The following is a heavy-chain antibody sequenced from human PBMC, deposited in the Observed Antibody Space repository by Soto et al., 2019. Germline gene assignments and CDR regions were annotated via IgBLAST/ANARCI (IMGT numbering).Heavy chain of an antibody. CDR2: LYWNDDN. Sequence: QITLKESGPTLVNPTQTLTLTCTFSGFSLSTGGVGVGWIRQPPGKALEWLALLYWNDDNRYSPSLKSRLTLTKDTSKNQGVLTMTNMDPVDTPTYYCAHSPATTGRPYFDYWGQGTLVTVSS. CDR1: GFSLSTGGVG. J-gene: IGHJ4*02. D-gene: IGHD1-1*01. CDR3: AHSPATTGRPYFDY. V-gene: IGHV2-5*01.